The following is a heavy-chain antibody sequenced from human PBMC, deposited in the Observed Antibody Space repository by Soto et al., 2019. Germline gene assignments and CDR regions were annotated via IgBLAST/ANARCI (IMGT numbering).Heavy chain of an antibody. D-gene: IGHD5-12*01. J-gene: IGHJ4*02. V-gene: IGHV5-51*01. CDR2: IYPGDSDT. CDR1: GYSVTSYR. Sequence: GESLKISFKGSGYSVTSYRIGLVRQMPGKVLEWMGIIYPGDSDTRYSPSFQGQVTISADKSISTAYLQWSSLKAPDNAMYYCATPRGYSGYDYYFDYWAQGTLVTVYS. CDR3: ATPRGYSGYDYYFDY.